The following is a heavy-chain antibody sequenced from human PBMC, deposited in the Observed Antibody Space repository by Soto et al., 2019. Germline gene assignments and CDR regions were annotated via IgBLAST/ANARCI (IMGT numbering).Heavy chain of an antibody. D-gene: IGHD3-3*02. CDR3: ALHISDFRYSYYGMDV. Sequence: GESLKISCKASGYTFTDYWIGWVRQLPGKGLEWMGIIYPGDSDTRYSPSFQGHVTITVDKSTNTAYLQWNTLRASDTAMYYCALHISDFRYSYYGMDVCRKRNTVTASS. CDR2: IYPGDSDT. CDR1: GYTFTDYW. J-gene: IGHJ6*04. V-gene: IGHV5-51*01.